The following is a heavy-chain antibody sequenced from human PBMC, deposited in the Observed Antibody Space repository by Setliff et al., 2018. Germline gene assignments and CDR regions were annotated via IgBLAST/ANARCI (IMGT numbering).Heavy chain of an antibody. CDR2: INPDSGGT. Sequence: ASVKVSCKASGYTFTDYYIHWVRQAPGQGLEWMGRINPDSGGTNYAQKFQGRVTMTRDTYITAAYMELSRLRSDDSAVYYCARGPSNYDLLTGCDCWGQGTLVTVSS. CDR3: ARGPSNYDLLTGCDC. J-gene: IGHJ4*02. V-gene: IGHV1-2*06. D-gene: IGHD3-9*01. CDR1: GYTFTDYY.